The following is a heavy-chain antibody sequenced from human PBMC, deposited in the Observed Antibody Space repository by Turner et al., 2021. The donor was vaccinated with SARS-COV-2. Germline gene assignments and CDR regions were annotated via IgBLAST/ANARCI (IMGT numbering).Heavy chain of an antibody. V-gene: IGHV4-39*01. CDR3: ATSTVAGTELNYYGMDV. D-gene: IGHD6-13*01. J-gene: IGHJ6*02. CDR1: GGSISSSSYY. Sequence: QLQLQESGPGLVKPSETLSLTCTVPGGSISSSSYYWGWIRQPPGKGLEGIGSIYYSGSTYYNPSLKSRVTISVDTSKNQFSLKLSSVTAADTAVYYCATSTVAGTELNYYGMDVWGQGTTVTVSS. CDR2: IYYSGST.